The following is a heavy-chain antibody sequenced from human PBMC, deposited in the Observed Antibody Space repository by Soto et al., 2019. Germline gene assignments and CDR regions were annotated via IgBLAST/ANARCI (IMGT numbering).Heavy chain of an antibody. D-gene: IGHD4-17*01. Sequence: HPGGSLRLSCAASGFTFSSYSMNWVRQAPGKGLEWVSYISSSTIYYADSVKGRFTISRDNAKNSLYLQMNSLRDEDTAVYCCARDPNYGDYAVDYWGQGTLVTVSS. CDR1: GFTFSSYS. CDR3: ARDPNYGDYAVDY. CDR2: ISSSTI. J-gene: IGHJ4*02. V-gene: IGHV3-48*02.